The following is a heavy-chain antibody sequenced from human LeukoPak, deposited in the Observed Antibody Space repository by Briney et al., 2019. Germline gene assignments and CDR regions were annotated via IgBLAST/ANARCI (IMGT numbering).Heavy chain of an antibody. CDR2: IYYSGSA. J-gene: IGHJ5*02. CDR1: GGSISGYY. D-gene: IGHD6-13*01. Sequence: PSETLSLTCTVSGGSISGYYWSWIRQPPGKGLEWIGYIYYSGSANYNPSLKSRVTISVDTSKNQFSLKLSSVTAADTAVYYCARGCSAGTPHNWFDPWGQGTLVTVSS. CDR3: ARGCSAGTPHNWFDP. V-gene: IGHV4-59*01.